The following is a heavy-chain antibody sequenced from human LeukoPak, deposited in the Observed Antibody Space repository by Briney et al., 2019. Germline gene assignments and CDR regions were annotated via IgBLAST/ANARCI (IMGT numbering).Heavy chain of an antibody. Sequence: PGGSLRLSCAASGFTFSSYSMNWVRQAPGKGLEWVSSISSSSSYIYYAGSVKGRFTISRDNAKNSLYLQMNSLRAEDTAVYYCARGGYCSSTSCYFWFDPWGQGTLVTVSS. D-gene: IGHD2-2*01. CDR3: ARGGYCSSTSCYFWFDP. CDR2: ISSSSSYI. J-gene: IGHJ5*02. CDR1: GFTFSSYS. V-gene: IGHV3-21*01.